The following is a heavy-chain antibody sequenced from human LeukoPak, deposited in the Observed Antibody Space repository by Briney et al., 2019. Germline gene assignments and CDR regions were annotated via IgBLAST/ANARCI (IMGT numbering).Heavy chain of an antibody. D-gene: IGHD5-24*01. V-gene: IGHV1-46*01. J-gene: IGHJ3*02. CDR1: GYTFTNSY. CDR3: ARIRDGYNDAYDI. CDR2: INPDGGNT. Sequence: ASVKVSCKTSGYTFTNSYIHWVRQAPGQVLEWMGLINPDGGNTNYAQNFQGRVTLTRDTSTSTVYMELSSLRSEDTAIYYCARIRDGYNDAYDIWGQGTVVTVPS.